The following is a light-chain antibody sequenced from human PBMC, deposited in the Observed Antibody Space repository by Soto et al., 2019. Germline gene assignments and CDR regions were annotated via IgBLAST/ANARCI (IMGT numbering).Light chain of an antibody. Sequence: DIQMPPYRSFLSASEGDRVTINCMASQGISSYLAWYQQKPGKAPKLLMYAASTLQRGVPSRFSGSGSGTEFTLAISSLQPEDFATYYCQQFNDYPITFGQGTRLEI. CDR3: QQFNDYPIT. CDR2: AAS. V-gene: IGKV1-9*01. CDR1: QGISSY. J-gene: IGKJ5*01.